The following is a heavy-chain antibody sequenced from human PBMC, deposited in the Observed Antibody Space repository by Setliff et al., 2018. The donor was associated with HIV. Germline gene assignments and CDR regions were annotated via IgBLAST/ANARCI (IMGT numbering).Heavy chain of an antibody. CDR2: IIPIFGTP. D-gene: IGHD5-12*01. Sequence: SVKVSCKASGGTFRGFGISWVVQAPGQGLEWMGQIIPIFGTPRYAQKFQGRVTITADESTSTVYMELSSLRSEDTAVYYCATNPEMATINYYYYYMDVWSKGTTVTVSS. CDR3: ATNPEMATINYYYYYMDV. CDR1: GGTFRGFG. J-gene: IGHJ6*03. V-gene: IGHV1-69*13.